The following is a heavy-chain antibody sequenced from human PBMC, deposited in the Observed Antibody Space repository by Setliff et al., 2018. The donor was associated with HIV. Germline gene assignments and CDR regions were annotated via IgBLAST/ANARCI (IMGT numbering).Heavy chain of an antibody. CDR1: GYSFINYG. D-gene: IGHD2-21*02. V-gene: IGHV1-18*01. CDR3: ARARLQGIVTAVGPRDHCLDP. J-gene: IGHJ5*02. Sequence: ASVKVSCKASGYSFINYGIAWVRQAPGQGLEWMGWISAYTGHTDYASRFLGRVTLTTDTSTSTAYMELRSLSSDDTAVYFCARARLQGIVTAVGPRDHCLDPWGQGTRVTVSS. CDR2: ISAYTGHT.